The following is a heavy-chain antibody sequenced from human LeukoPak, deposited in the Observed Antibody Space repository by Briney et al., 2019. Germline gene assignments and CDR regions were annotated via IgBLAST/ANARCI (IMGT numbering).Heavy chain of an antibody. CDR2: IRSKAYGGTT. D-gene: IGHD6-13*01. Sequence: AGGSLRLSCTACGFTFGVYAMSWLRQAPGKGLEGVGFIRSKAYGGTTEYAASVKGRFTISRDDSKSIAYLQMNSLKTEDTAVYYCTRDLSSSWYYFDYWGQGTLVTVSS. CDR1: GFTFGVYA. V-gene: IGHV3-49*03. J-gene: IGHJ4*02. CDR3: TRDLSSSWYYFDY.